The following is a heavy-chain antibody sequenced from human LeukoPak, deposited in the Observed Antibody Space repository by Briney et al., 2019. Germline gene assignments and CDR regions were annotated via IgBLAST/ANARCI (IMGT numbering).Heavy chain of an antibody. J-gene: IGHJ4*02. CDR2: IYYSGST. Sequence: SETLSLTCTVSGGSISSYYWSWIRQPPGKGLEWIGYIYYSGSTNYNPSLKSRVTISVDTSKNQFSLKLSSVTAAGTAVYYCARHRYYYDSSGFDYWGQGTLVTVSS. CDR3: ARHRYYYDSSGFDY. V-gene: IGHV4-59*08. D-gene: IGHD3-22*01. CDR1: GGSISSYY.